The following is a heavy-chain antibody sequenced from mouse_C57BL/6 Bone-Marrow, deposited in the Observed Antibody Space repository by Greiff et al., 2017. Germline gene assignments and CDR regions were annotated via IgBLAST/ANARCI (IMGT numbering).Heavy chain of an antibody. V-gene: IGHV5-4*01. D-gene: IGHD1-1*01. CDR1: GSTFSSYA. CDR3: ARDRPTYGSPWYFDV. CDR2: ISDGGSYT. J-gene: IGHJ1*03. Sequence: EVKLVESGGGLVKPGGSLKLSCAASGSTFSSYAMSWVRQTPEKRLGWVATISDGGSYTYYPDNVKGRFTIPSDNAKNNPYLQMGHLESEDTAMYYCARDRPTYGSPWYFDVWGTGTTVTVSS.